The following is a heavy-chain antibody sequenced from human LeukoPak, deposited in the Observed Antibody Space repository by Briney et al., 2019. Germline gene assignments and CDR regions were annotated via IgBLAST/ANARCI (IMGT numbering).Heavy chain of an antibody. V-gene: IGHV4-39*01. D-gene: IGHD3-9*01. Sequence: SETLSLTCTVSGGSISSSSYYWGWIRQPPGKGLEWIGSIYYSGSTYYNPSLKSRVTISVDTSKNQFSLKLSSVTAADTAVYYCARHFSTYYDILTGYYPYYFDYWGQGTLVTVSS. CDR2: IYYSGST. CDR1: GGSISSSSYY. CDR3: ARHFSTYYDILTGYYPYYFDY. J-gene: IGHJ4*02.